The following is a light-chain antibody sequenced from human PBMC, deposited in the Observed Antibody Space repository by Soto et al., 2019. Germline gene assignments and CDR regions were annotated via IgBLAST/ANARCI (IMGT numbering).Light chain of an antibody. CDR2: GAS. V-gene: IGKV3-20*01. J-gene: IGKJ1*01. CDR3: QQSGSSGT. CDR1: QSVSSN. Sequence: EIVMTQSPATLSVSPGERATLSCRASQSVSSNLAWYQQKPGQAPRLLIYGASNRATGIPDRFSGSGSGTDFTRTISRLEPEDFAVYYCQQSGSSGTFGQGTKVDIK.